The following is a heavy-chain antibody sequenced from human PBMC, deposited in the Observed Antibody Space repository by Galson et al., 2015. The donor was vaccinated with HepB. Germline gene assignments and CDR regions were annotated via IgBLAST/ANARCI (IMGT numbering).Heavy chain of an antibody. D-gene: IGHD1-26*01. CDR1: GSTFTSYY. Sequence: SVKVSCKASGSTFTSYYMHWVRQAPGQGLEWMGIINPSGGSTSYAQKFQGRVTMTRDTSTSTVYMELSSLRSEDTAVYYCARSSPASGSYTTPTDYWGQGTLVTVSS. CDR3: ARSSPASGSYTTPTDY. V-gene: IGHV1-46*01. CDR2: INPSGGST. J-gene: IGHJ4*02.